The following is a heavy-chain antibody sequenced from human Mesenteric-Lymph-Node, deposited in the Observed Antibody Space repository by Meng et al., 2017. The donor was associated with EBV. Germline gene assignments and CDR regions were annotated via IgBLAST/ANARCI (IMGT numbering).Heavy chain of an antibody. Sequence: QVQIQQWGAGLLKPSETLSLPCAVDGDSFSGYFWSWIRQPLGKGLEWIGEINHSGGTNYNPSLESRVTILVDRSKKQFSLKLSSVTVADTAVYYCVRVNLVGATRGYFDYWGQGTLVTVSS. CDR1: GDSFSGYF. D-gene: IGHD1-26*01. J-gene: IGHJ4*02. CDR2: INHSGGT. CDR3: VRVNLVGATRGYFDY. V-gene: IGHV4-34*02.